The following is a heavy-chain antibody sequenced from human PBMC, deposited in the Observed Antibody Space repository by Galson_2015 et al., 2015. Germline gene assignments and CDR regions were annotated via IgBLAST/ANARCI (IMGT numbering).Heavy chain of an antibody. V-gene: IGHV5-51*01. CDR1: GYSFTSYW. D-gene: IGHD2-21*02. Sequence: QSGAEVKKPGESLKISCKGSGYSFTSYWIGWVRQMPGKGLEWMGIIYPGDSDTRYSPSFQGQVTISADKSISTAYLQWSSLKASDTAMYYCARHVSGGKGDHNQRYNWFDPWGQGTLVTVSS. CDR2: IYPGDSDT. J-gene: IGHJ5*02. CDR3: ARHVSGGKGDHNQRYNWFDP.